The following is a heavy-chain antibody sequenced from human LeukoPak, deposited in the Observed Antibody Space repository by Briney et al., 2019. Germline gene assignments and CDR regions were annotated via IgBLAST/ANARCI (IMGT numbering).Heavy chain of an antibody. CDR3: ARGGIAAAGTSYYYYYMDV. CDR1: GYTFTSYY. D-gene: IGHD6-13*01. CDR2: ISPSGAST. Sequence: GASVKVSCKASGYTFTSYYMHGVRQAPGQGLEWMGIISPSGASTTYAQNFQGRVTMTRDMSTSTLYMELSSLKSEDTAVYYCARGGIAAAGTSYYYYYMDVWGKGTTVTISS. V-gene: IGHV1-46*01. J-gene: IGHJ6*03.